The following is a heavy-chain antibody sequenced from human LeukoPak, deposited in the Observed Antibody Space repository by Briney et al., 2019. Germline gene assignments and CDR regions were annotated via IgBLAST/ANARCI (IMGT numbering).Heavy chain of an antibody. CDR1: GGSVSSGSYY. CDR3: ARDLYPVAGYSYWFDP. J-gene: IGHJ5*02. V-gene: IGHV4-61*01. D-gene: IGHD6-19*01. Sequence: PSETLSLTCTVSGGSVSSGSYYWTWIRQPPGKGLEWIGYIYYSGSTNYNPSLKSRVTISVETSKNQFSLKLSSVTAADTAVYYCARDLYPVAGYSYWFDPWGQGTLVTVSS. CDR2: IYYSGST.